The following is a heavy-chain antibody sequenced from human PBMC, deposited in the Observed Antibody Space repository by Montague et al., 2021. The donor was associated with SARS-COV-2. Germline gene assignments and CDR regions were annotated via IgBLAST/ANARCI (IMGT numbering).Heavy chain of an antibody. Sequence: PALVKPTQTLTLTCTFSGFSLSTSGMCVSWIRQPPGKALEWLARIDWDDDKYYSPSLKTRLTISKDTTKNQVVLTMTNMDPVDTATYYCARRTGWGGDTYDTWGQGTTVTVSA. V-gene: IGHV2-70*11. D-gene: IGHD3-16*01. CDR1: GFSLSTSGMC. CDR2: IDWDDDK. J-gene: IGHJ3*02. CDR3: ARRTGWGGDTYDT.